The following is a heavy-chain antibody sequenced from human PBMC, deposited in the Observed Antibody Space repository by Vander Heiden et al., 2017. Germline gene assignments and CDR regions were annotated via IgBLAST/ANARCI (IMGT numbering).Heavy chain of an antibody. CDR3: AKDPRAAFGG. V-gene: IGHV3-23*01. J-gene: IGHJ4*02. CDR1: GFTCSSYA. D-gene: IGHD3-10*01. Sequence: EVQLLESGGGLVQPGGSLRLSCAASGFTCSSYAMSWVRQAPGKGLEWVSASSGSGGSTYYADSVKGRFTISRDNSKNTLYLQMNSRRAEDTAVDYCAKDPRAAFGGWGQGTLVTVSS. CDR2: SSGSGGST.